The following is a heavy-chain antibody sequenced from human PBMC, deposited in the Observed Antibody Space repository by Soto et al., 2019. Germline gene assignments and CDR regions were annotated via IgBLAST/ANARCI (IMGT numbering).Heavy chain of an antibody. J-gene: IGHJ4*02. CDR3: ASSMGRGGNDY. Sequence: EVQLVESGGGLVQPGGSLRLSCAASGFTFSDYWMSWVRQAPGKGLECVANIKTDGSEKYYVDPVKGRFTTSRDNAKNSLYLQMNSLRAEDTAVYYCASSMGRGGNDYWGQGTLVTVSS. V-gene: IGHV3-7*05. CDR2: IKTDGSEK. CDR1: GFTFSDYW. D-gene: IGHD3-10*01.